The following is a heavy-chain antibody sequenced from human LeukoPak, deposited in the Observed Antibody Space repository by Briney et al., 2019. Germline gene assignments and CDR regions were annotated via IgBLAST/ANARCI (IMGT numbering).Heavy chain of an antibody. CDR1: GFTFSSYS. Sequence: GGSLRLSCAASGFTFSSYSMNWVRQAPGKGLEWVSYISSSSSTIYYADSVKGRFTISRDNAKNSLYLQMNSLRAEDTAVYYCAREYGFPWLGTSDYWGQGTLVTVSS. D-gene: IGHD1-14*01. CDR3: AREYGFPWLGTSDY. CDR2: ISSSSSTI. J-gene: IGHJ4*02. V-gene: IGHV3-48*04.